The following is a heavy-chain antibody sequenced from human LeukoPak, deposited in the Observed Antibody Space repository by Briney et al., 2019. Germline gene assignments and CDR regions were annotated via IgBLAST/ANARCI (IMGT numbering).Heavy chain of an antibody. CDR2: IYYSGST. CDR3: ARHSRLDKSSLSWADY. V-gene: IGHV4-59*08. Sequence: LETLSLTCTVSGGSISSYYWSWIRQPPGKGLEWIGYIYYSGSTNYNPSLKSRVTISVDTSKNQFSLKLSSVTAADTAVYYCARHSRLDKSSLSWADYWGQGTLVTVSS. D-gene: IGHD2-2*03. J-gene: IGHJ4*02. CDR1: GGSISSYY.